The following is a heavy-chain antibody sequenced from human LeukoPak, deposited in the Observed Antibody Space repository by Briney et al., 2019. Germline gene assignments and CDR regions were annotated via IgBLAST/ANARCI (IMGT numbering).Heavy chain of an antibody. V-gene: IGHV1-69*02. D-gene: IGHD2-2*03. Sequence: SVKVSCKASGGTFSSYTISWVRQAPGQGLEWMGRIIPILGIVNYAQKFQGRVTITADKSTSTAYMELSSLRSEDTAVYYCARDYGNCSSTSCRLFQHWGQGTLVTVSS. J-gene: IGHJ1*01. CDR1: GGTFSSYT. CDR3: ARDYGNCSSTSCRLFQH. CDR2: IIPILGIV.